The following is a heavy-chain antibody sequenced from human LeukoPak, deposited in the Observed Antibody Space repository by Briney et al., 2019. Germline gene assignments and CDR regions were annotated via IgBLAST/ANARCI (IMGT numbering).Heavy chain of an antibody. J-gene: IGHJ6*02. D-gene: IGHD6-13*01. CDR1: GFTFSSYA. CDR2: ISGGGGST. CDR3: AKARYSSPYYYGMDV. V-gene: IGHV3-23*01. Sequence: PGGSLRLSCAASGFTFSSYAMNWVRQAPGKGLEWVSAISGGGGSTYYADSAKGRFTISRDNSKNTLYLQMNSLRAEDTAIYYCAKARYSSPYYYGMDVWGQGTTVTVSS.